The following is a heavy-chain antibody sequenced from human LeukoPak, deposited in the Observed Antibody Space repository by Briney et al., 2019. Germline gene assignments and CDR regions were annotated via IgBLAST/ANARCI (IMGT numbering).Heavy chain of an antibody. CDR3: AKDLRGYSYGFY. D-gene: IGHD5-18*01. CDR2: ISGSGGST. Sequence: PGGSLRLSCAASGFTFSSYAMSWVRQAPGKGLEWVSAISGSGGSTYYADSVKGRFTISRDNSKDTLYLQMNSLRAEDTAVYYCAKDLRGYSYGFYWGQGTLVTVSS. J-gene: IGHJ4*02. CDR1: GFTFSSYA. V-gene: IGHV3-23*01.